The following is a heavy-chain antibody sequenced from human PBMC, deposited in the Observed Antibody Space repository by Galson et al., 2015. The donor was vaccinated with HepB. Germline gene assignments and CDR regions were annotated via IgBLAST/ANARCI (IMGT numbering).Heavy chain of an antibody. V-gene: IGHV1-69*06. J-gene: IGHJ6*02. CDR2: IIPIFGTA. D-gene: IGHD6-13*01. CDR1: GGTFSSYA. Sequence: GGTFSSYAISWVRQAPGQGLEWMGGIIPIFGTANYAQKFQGRVTITADKSTSTAYMELSSLRSEDTAVYYCARAFYLDSSSWSPTDYYYYGMDVWGQGTTVAVSS. CDR3: ARAFYLDSSSWSPTDYYYYGMDV.